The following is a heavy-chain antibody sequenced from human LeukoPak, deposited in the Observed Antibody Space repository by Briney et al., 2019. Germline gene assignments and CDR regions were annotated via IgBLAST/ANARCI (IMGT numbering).Heavy chain of an antibody. Sequence: VASLKVSCKASGYTFTGYYMHWVRQAPGQGLEWMGIINPSGGSTSYAQKFQGRVTMTRDMSTSTVYMELSSLRAEDMALYYCAKDIGPLTSSYDPSGYSGAFDYWGQGTLVTVSS. V-gene: IGHV1-46*01. CDR3: AKDIGPLTSSYDPSGYSGAFDY. CDR2: INPSGGST. D-gene: IGHD3-22*01. CDR1: GYTFTGYY. J-gene: IGHJ4*02.